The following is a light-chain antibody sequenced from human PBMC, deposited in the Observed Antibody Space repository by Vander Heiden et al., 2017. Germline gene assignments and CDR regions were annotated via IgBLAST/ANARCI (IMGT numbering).Light chain of an antibody. CDR3: AAWDDSLSGLYV. CDR1: SSNIGSNY. J-gene: IGLJ1*01. CDR2: SNS. V-gene: IGLV1-47*02. Sequence: QSVLTQPPSASGTPGQRVTISCSGSSSNIGSNYVYWYQQLPGPAPKLLIYSNSQRPSVVPDRFSGSKSGTSASLAISGLRSEDEADYYCAAWDDSLSGLYVFGTGTKVTVL.